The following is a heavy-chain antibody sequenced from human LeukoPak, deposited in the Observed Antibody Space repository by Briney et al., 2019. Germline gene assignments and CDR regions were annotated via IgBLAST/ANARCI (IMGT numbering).Heavy chain of an antibody. D-gene: IGHD4-17*01. CDR3: ARVTTVSNFDY. Sequence: PGGSLRLSCAASGFTFSSYAMHWVRQAPGKGLEWVAVISYDGSNKYYADSVKGRFTISRDNSKNTLYLQMNSLRAEDTVVYYCARVTTVSNFDYWGQGTLVTVSS. CDR2: ISYDGSNK. CDR1: GFTFSSYA. J-gene: IGHJ4*02. V-gene: IGHV3-30*04.